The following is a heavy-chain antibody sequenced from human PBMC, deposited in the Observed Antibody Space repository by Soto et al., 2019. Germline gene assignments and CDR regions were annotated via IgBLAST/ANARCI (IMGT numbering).Heavy chain of an antibody. Sequence: DVQVLESGGGLVQPGGSLRLSCAASEFTVSRYAMTWVRQAPGKGLEWVSLISSIAGDTYYADSVKGRFTISRDNSKNTLFLQMNSLRAEDTAQYYCARGRWDRSGWYFDSWGQGTLVTVSS. D-gene: IGHD6-19*01. J-gene: IGHJ4*01. CDR2: ISSIAGDT. V-gene: IGHV3-23*01. CDR1: EFTVSRYA. CDR3: ARGRWDRSGWYFDS.